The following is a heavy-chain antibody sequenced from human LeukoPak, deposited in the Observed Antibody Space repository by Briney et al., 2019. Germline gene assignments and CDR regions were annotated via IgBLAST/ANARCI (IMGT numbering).Heavy chain of an antibody. D-gene: IGHD3-10*01. CDR3: ARSIHPRTITMVRGVINWYFDL. J-gene: IGHJ2*01. V-gene: IGHV3-66*01. CDR1: GFTVSSNY. CDR2: IYSGGST. Sequence: GGSLRLSCAASGFTVSSNYMSWVRQAPGKGLDWVSVIYSGGSTYYADSVKGRFTISRDNSKNTLYLQMNSLRAEGTAVYYCARSIHPRTITMVRGVINWYFDLWGRGTLVTVSS.